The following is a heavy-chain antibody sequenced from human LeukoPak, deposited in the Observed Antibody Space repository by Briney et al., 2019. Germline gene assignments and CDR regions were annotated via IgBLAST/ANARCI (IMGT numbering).Heavy chain of an antibody. CDR2: IYYSGST. Sequence: SQTLSLTYTVSGGSISSGDYYWSWIRQPPGKGLEWIGYIYYSGSTYYNPSLKSRVTISVDTSKNQFSLKLSSVTAADTAVYYCARLVEPWYFDLWGRGTLVTVSS. CDR3: ARLVEPWYFDL. D-gene: IGHD3-9*01. V-gene: IGHV4-30-4*01. J-gene: IGHJ2*01. CDR1: GGSISSGDYY.